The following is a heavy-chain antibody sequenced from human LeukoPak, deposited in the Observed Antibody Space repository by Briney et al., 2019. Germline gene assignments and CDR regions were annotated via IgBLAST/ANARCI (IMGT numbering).Heavy chain of an antibody. Sequence: GGSLRLSCAASGFTFSSYGMHWVRQAPGKGLEWVAFIRYDGSNKYYADSVKGRFTISRDNSKNTLYLQMNSLRAEDTAVYYCAKPPGGSGSYFTFDYWGQGTLVTVSS. CDR1: GFTFSSYG. D-gene: IGHD3-10*01. J-gene: IGHJ4*02. CDR2: IRYDGSNK. V-gene: IGHV3-30*02. CDR3: AKPPGGSGSYFTFDY.